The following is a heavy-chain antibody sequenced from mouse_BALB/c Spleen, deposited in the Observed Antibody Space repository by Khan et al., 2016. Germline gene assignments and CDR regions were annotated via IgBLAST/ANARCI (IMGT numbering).Heavy chain of an antibody. D-gene: IGHD1-1*02. CDR3: ARYHYALAWFAY. CDR1: GYTFTSYY. CDR2: IYPGNVNT. Sequence: QVQLQQSGPELVKPGASVRISCKASGYTFTSYYIHWVKQRPGQGLEWIGWIYPGNVNTKYNEKFKGKATLTADNSSSTAYMQLSSLTSEDSAVYFCARYHYALAWFAYWDQGTLVTVSA. V-gene: IGHV1S56*01. J-gene: IGHJ3*01.